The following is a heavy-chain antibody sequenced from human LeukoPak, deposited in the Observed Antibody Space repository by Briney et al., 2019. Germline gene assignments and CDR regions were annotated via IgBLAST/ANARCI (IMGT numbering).Heavy chain of an antibody. V-gene: IGHV3-48*04. Sequence: GGSLRLSCAASGFTFSSYWMSWVRQAPGKGLEWVSYISSSSSTIYYADSVKGRFTISRDNAKNSLYLQMNSLRAEDTAVYYCARDLLHSWGQGTLVTVSS. CDR3: ARDLLHS. D-gene: IGHD3-10*01. J-gene: IGHJ4*02. CDR1: GFTFSSYW. CDR2: ISSSSSTI.